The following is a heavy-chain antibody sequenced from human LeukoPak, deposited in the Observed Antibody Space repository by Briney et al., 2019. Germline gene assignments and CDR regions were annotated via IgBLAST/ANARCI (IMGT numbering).Heavy chain of an antibody. Sequence: GASVKVSCKASGGTFSSYAISWVRQAPGQGPEWMGGIIPIFGTANYAQKFQGRVTITADESTSTAYMELSSLRSEDTAVYYCAREVGGAFDIWGQGTMVTVSS. CDR2: IIPIFGTA. V-gene: IGHV1-69*01. J-gene: IGHJ3*02. D-gene: IGHD3-16*01. CDR1: GGTFSSYA. CDR3: AREVGGAFDI.